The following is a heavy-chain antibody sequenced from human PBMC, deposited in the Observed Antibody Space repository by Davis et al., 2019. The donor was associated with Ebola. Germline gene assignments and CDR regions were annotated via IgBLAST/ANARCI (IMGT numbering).Heavy chain of an antibody. V-gene: IGHV1-18*01. CDR1: GYLFPSYG. Sequence: AASVKVSCKASGYLFPSYGISWVRQAPGQGLEWMGWISAYNGNTNYAQKLQGRVTMTTDTSTSTAYMELRSLRSDDTAVYYCTRGIARRRSGSWFDPWGQGTPVTVSS. CDR2: ISAYNGNT. CDR3: TRGIARRRSGSWFDP. J-gene: IGHJ5*02. D-gene: IGHD2-15*01.